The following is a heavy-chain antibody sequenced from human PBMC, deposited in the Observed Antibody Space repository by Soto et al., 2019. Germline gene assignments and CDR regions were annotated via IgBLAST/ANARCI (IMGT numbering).Heavy chain of an antibody. D-gene: IGHD5-18*01. V-gene: IGHV4-31*03. CDR2: IYYSGST. CDR1: GGSISSGGYY. J-gene: IGHJ6*02. Sequence: QVQLQESGPGLVKPSQTLSLTCTVSGGSISSGGYYWSWIRQHPGKGLEWIGNIYYSGSTYYNPSLKIRVTISVDTSTNQFSLKLSSVTAADTAVYYCARTDTAMGGYGMDVWGQGTTVTVCS. CDR3: ARTDTAMGGYGMDV.